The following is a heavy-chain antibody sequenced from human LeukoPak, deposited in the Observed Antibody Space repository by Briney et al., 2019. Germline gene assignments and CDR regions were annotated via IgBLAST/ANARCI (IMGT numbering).Heavy chain of an antibody. CDR1: GFTFSSYS. CDR3: ARDLEVPAAFDY. J-gene: IGHJ4*02. CDR2: ISSSSSYI. D-gene: IGHD2-2*01. V-gene: IGHV3-21*01. Sequence: PGGSLRLSCAASGFTFSSYSMNWVRQAPGKGLEWVSSISSSSSYIYYADSVKGRFTISRDNAKNSLYLQMNSLRAEDTAVYYCARDLEVPAAFDYWGQGTLVTVSS.